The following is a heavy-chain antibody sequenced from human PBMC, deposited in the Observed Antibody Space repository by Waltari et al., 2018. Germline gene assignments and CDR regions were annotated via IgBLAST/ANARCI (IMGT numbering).Heavy chain of an antibody. CDR1: GFTFSSYS. Sequence: EVQLVESGGGLVKPGGSLRLSCAASGFTFSSYSMNWVRQAPGNGLEWISSISSTGTYTHYADSVNGRFTISRDDAKKSAYLHLNSLRAEDTAIYYCARHLYSIDYLELAKWGQGTLVTVSS. J-gene: IGHJ4*02. CDR2: ISSTGTYT. D-gene: IGHD3-22*01. V-gene: IGHV3-21*04. CDR3: ARHLYSIDYLELAK.